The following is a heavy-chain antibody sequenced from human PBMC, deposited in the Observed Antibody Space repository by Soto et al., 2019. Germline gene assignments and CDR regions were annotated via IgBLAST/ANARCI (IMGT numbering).Heavy chain of an antibody. Sequence: ASVKVSCKASGYTFTSYYMHWVRQAPGQGLEWMGIINPSGGSTSYAQKFQGRVTMTRDTSTSTVYMELSSLRSEDTAVYYCARDVLQAYYDYGGMAYWGQGTLVTVS. CDR3: ARDVLQAYYDYGGMAY. V-gene: IGHV1-46*01. D-gene: IGHD4-17*01. CDR1: GYTFTSYY. CDR2: INPSGGST. J-gene: IGHJ4*02.